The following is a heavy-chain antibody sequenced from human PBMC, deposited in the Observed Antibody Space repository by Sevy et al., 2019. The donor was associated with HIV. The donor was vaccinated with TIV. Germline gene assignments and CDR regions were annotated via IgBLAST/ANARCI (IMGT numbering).Heavy chain of an antibody. CDR3: ARGGDSGSYAGFEY. Sequence: ASVKVSCKASGGTFSRYAISWVRQAPGQGLEWMGGIIPIFGTGNYAQKFQGRVTITADKSTGTAYMELSSQRSEDTDVYVCARGGDSGSYAGFEYWGQGTLVTVSS. CDR2: IIPIFGTG. D-gene: IGHD1-26*01. V-gene: IGHV1-69*06. CDR1: GGTFSRYA. J-gene: IGHJ4*03.